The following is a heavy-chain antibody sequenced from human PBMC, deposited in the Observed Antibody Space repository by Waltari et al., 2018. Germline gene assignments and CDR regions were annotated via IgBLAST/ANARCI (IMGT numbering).Heavy chain of an antibody. J-gene: IGHJ4*02. D-gene: IGHD3-3*01. Sequence: QLQLQESGPGLVKPSETLSLTCTVSGGSISSSSYYWGWIRQPPGKGLEWIGSIYYSGSTYYTPSLKRRVTISVDTSKNQFSLKLSSVTAADTAVYYCARATMEWLLPLYYFDYWGQGTLVTVSS. CDR1: GGSISSSSYY. V-gene: IGHV4-39*07. CDR3: ARATMEWLLPLYYFDY. CDR2: IYYSGST.